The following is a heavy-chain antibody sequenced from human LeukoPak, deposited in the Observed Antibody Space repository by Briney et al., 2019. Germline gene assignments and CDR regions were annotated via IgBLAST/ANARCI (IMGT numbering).Heavy chain of an antibody. J-gene: IGHJ6*02. CDR3: AKPTTVTADCYYGVDV. D-gene: IGHD4-17*01. CDR2: ISGNGGST. V-gene: IGHV3-23*01. CDR1: GFTFSNYA. Sequence: GGSLRLSCAVSGFTFSNYAMSWVRQAPGKGLEWVSGISGNGGSTYYADSLKGRFTISRDNSKNTLYLQLNSLRAEDTAVYYCAKPTTVTADCYYGVDVWGQGTTVTVSS.